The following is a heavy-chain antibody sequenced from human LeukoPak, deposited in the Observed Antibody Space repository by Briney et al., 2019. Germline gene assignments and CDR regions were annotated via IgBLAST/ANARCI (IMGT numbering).Heavy chain of an antibody. J-gene: IGHJ4*02. CDR1: GFTFSSYS. CDR2: ISSSSSYI. V-gene: IGHV3-21*01. D-gene: IGHD3-16*02. CDR3: AREDDYVWGSYRSMDY. Sequence: SGGSVRLSCAASGFTFSSYSMNWVPQAPGKGLEGVSSISSSSSYIYYADSVKGRFTISRDNAKNSLYLQMNSLRAEDTAVYYCAREDDYVWGSYRSMDYWGQGTLVTVSS.